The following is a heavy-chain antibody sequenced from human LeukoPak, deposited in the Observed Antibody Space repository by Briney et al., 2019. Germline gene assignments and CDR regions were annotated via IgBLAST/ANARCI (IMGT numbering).Heavy chain of an antibody. CDR1: GFTFDSYG. V-gene: IGHV3-30*02. J-gene: IGHJ4*02. Sequence: GGSLRLSCAATGFTFDSYGMHWVRQAPGRGLEWVAFIQYDGSNKYYADSVKGRFTISRDNSKNTLFLQMNSLGAEDTAVYYCAKAKYHDFWSGYYSDFWGQGTLVTVSS. CDR3: AKAKYHDFWSGYYSDF. D-gene: IGHD3-3*01. CDR2: IQYDGSNK.